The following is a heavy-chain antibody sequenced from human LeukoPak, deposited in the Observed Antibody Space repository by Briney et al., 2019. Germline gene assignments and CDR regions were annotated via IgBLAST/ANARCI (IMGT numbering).Heavy chain of an antibody. CDR2: IYPGDSDT. V-gene: IGHV5-51*01. CDR1: GYSFTSYW. J-gene: IGHJ4*02. CDR3: ARSSPHCSSTSCPFDY. Sequence: NTGESLKISCKGSGYSFTSYWIGWVRQMPGKGLEWMGIIYPGDSDTRYSPSFQGQVTISADKSISTAYLQWSSLKASDTAMYYCARSSPHCSSTSCPFDYWGQGTLVTVSP. D-gene: IGHD2-2*01.